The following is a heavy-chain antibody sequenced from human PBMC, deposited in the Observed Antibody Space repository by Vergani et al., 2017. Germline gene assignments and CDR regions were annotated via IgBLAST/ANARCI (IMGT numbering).Heavy chain of an antibody. V-gene: IGHV1-69*04. Sequence: QVQLVQSGAEVKKPGASVKVSCKASGGTFSSYAISWVRQAPGQGLEWMGRIIPILGIANYAQKVQGRVTITADKATRTAYMELSILRSEDTALYYCASSNYDILTGYHEGYYYYGMDVWGQGTTVTVSS. CDR2: IIPILGIA. D-gene: IGHD3-9*01. CDR1: GGTFSSYA. J-gene: IGHJ6*02. CDR3: ASSNYDILTGYHEGYYYYGMDV.